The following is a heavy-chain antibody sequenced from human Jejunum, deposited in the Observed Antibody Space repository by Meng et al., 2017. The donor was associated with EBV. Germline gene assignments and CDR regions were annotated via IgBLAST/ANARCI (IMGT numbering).Heavy chain of an antibody. CDR1: GFTFSGHA. CDR2: ISNDGNNK. D-gene: IGHD3-16*01. V-gene: IGHV3-30-3*01. CDR3: TREWGADY. Sequence: VRFVAPRGGVVQPGSSLRLSCAAYGFTFSGHAMQWVRQAPGKGLKWVALISNDGNNKYYADSVKGRFTISRDNSKNTLYLQMNSLRVDDTALYYCTREWGADYWGQGTLVTVSS. J-gene: IGHJ4*02.